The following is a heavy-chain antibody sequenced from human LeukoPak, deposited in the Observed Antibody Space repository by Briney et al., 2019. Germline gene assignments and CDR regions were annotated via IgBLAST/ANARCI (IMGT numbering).Heavy chain of an antibody. CDR2: ISGSGGST. CDR1: GFTFSSYE. CDR3: AKGLGSGGGYDY. V-gene: IGHV3-23*01. D-gene: IGHD6-19*01. J-gene: IGHJ4*02. Sequence: GGSLRLSCAASGFTFSSYEMSWVRQAPGRGLEWVSAISGSGGSTYYADSVKGRFTISRDNSKNTLFLQMNSLRAEDTAAYYCAKGLGSGGGYDYWGQGTLVTVSS.